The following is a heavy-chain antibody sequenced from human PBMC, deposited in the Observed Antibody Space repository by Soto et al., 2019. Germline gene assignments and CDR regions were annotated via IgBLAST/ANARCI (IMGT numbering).Heavy chain of an antibody. CDR3: ASDLVGASDSYGLDV. D-gene: IGHD1-26*01. CDR1: GFTFSNYG. V-gene: IGHV3-33*01. J-gene: IGHJ6*02. Sequence: QVQLVESGGGVVQPGRSLRLSCAASGFTFSNYGMHWVRQAPGKGLEWVAIIWHDGNNKYYADSVRGRFIISRDNSENRLYLQMNSLRAEDTAVYYCASDLVGASDSYGLDVWGQGTPVTVSS. CDR2: IWHDGNNK.